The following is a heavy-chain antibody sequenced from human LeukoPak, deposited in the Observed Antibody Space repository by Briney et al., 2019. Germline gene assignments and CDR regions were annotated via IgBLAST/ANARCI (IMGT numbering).Heavy chain of an antibody. CDR1: GFTVSSDY. CDR3: ARATLDN. J-gene: IGHJ4*02. Sequence: PGGSLRLSCAASGFTVSSDYISWVRQAPGKGLEWVSVIYSGGSTNYADSVRARFTISRDNSKNTVYLQMNSPRVEDTAVYYCARATLDNWGQGTLVTVSS. V-gene: IGHV3-53*01. CDR2: IYSGGST.